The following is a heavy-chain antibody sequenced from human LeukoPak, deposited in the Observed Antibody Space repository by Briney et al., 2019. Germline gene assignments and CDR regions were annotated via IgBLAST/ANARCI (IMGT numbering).Heavy chain of an antibody. J-gene: IGHJ6*02. CDR3: AMAASYYYYYGMDV. Sequence: GGSLRLSCAASGFTFRSYWMSWVRQAPGKGLQWVANIKQDGSQKYYVDSVKGRFTISRDNAKNSLYLQMNSLRAEDTAVYYGAMAASYYYYYGMDVWGQGTTVTVSS. CDR1: GFTFRSYW. V-gene: IGHV3-7*01. CDR2: IKQDGSQK. D-gene: IGHD1-26*01.